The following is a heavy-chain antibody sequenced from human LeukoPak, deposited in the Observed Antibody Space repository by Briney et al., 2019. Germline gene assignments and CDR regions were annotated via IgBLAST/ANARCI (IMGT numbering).Heavy chain of an antibody. Sequence: GGSLRLSCAASGFTFSSYAMHWVRQAPGKGLEWVAVISYDGSNKYYADSVKGRFTISRDNSKNTLYLQMNSLRAEDTAVYYCAKYDVLGWFGESNDAFDIWGQGTMVTVSS. CDR2: ISYDGSNK. D-gene: IGHD3-10*01. V-gene: IGHV3-30-3*02. J-gene: IGHJ3*02. CDR3: AKYDVLGWFGESNDAFDI. CDR1: GFTFSSYA.